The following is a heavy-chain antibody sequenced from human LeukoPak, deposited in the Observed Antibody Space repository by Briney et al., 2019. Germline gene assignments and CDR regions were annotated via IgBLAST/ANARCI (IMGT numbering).Heavy chain of an antibody. J-gene: IGHJ5*02. CDR2: IYYSGST. Sequence: SETLSLTCTVSGGSISSSSYYWGWIRQPPGKGLEWIGSIYYSGSTYYNPSLKSRVTISVDTSKNQFSLKLSSVTAADTAVYYCARQIPYSSSWYGSSGPTSWFDPWGQGTLVTVSS. CDR3: ARQIPYSSSWYGSSGPTSWFDP. D-gene: IGHD6-13*01. CDR1: GGSISSSSYY. V-gene: IGHV4-39*01.